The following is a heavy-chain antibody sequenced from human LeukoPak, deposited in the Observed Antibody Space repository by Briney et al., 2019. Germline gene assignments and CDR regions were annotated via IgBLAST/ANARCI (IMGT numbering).Heavy chain of an antibody. CDR2: IRGGGGSA. Sequence: GGSLRLSCTASGFTSSAYAMMWVRQAPGKGPEWVSAIRGGGGSAFYADSVKGRFTISRDNSKYTLFLQMNSLRAEDMAVYYCARDPNGDYIGAFDMWGPGTMVTVSS. CDR1: GFTSSAYA. CDR3: ARDPNGDYIGAFDM. V-gene: IGHV3-23*01. D-gene: IGHD4-17*01. J-gene: IGHJ3*02.